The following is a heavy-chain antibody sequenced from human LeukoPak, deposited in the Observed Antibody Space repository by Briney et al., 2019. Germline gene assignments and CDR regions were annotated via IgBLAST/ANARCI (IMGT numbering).Heavy chain of an antibody. D-gene: IGHD1-26*01. J-gene: IGHJ3*02. V-gene: IGHV3-21*01. Sequence: PGGSLRLSCAASGFTFSSYAMSWVRQAPGKGLEWVSAISGSSSYIYYADSVKGRFTISRDNAKNSLYLQMNSLRAEDTAVYYCARDLGELLGAFDIWGQGTMVTVSS. CDR2: ISGSSSYI. CDR1: GFTFSSYA. CDR3: ARDLGELLGAFDI.